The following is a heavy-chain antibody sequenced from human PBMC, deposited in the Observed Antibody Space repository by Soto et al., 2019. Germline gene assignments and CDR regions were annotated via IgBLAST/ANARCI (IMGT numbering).Heavy chain of an antibody. D-gene: IGHD3-22*01. CDR3: ARDFRPYYYDSSCYYLFDY. CDR1: GGTFSSYA. Sequence: ASVKVSCTASGGTFSSYAISWVRQAPGQGLEWMGGIIPIFGTANYAQKFQGRVTITADESRSTAYMELSSLRSEDTAVYYCARDFRPYYYDSSCYYLFDYWGQGTLVTVSS. V-gene: IGHV1-69*13. J-gene: IGHJ4*02. CDR2: IIPIFGTA.